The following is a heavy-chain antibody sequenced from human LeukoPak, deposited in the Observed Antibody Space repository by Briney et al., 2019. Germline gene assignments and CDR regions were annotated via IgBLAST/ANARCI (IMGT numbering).Heavy chain of an antibody. CDR2: ISSSSSYI. V-gene: IGHV3-21*01. Sequence: TGGSLRLSCAASGFTFSSYSMNWVRQAPGKGLEWVSSISSSSSYIYYADSVKGRFTISRDNAKNSLYLQMNSLRAGDTAVYYCARHSGYSSSWYLGWGQGTLVTVSS. D-gene: IGHD6-13*01. J-gene: IGHJ4*02. CDR1: GFTFSSYS. CDR3: ARHSGYSSSWYLG.